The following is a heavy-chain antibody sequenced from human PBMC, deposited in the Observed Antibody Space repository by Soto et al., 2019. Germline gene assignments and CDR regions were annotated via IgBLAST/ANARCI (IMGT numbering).Heavy chain of an antibody. V-gene: IGHV3-21*04. CDR2: ISSTTNYI. D-gene: IGHD3-3*01. CDR1: GFTFTRYS. Sequence: GGSLRLSCAASGFTFTRYSMNWVRQAPGKGLEWVSSISSTTNYIYYGDSMKGRFTISKDNSKETVYLQMSSLRAEDTAVYYCATIRVVHPLDNYDYGLDVWGQGTKVTVSS. CDR3: ATIRVVHPLDNYDYGLDV. J-gene: IGHJ6*02.